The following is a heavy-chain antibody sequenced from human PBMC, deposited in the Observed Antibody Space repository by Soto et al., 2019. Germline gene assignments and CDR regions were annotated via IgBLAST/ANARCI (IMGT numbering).Heavy chain of an antibody. CDR3: ARGWGNYYGVNAY. Sequence: IQLVQSGAEVKRPGASVKVSCKASGYTFNTFGISWVRQAPGQGLEWMGCISGYNAKRDYSRKLQGRITLTTDPSTNTSYMELRSLTSDDTAVYYCARGWGNYYGVNAYWGQGTLVTVSS. CDR2: ISGYNAKR. V-gene: IGHV1-18*01. D-gene: IGHD3-10*01. J-gene: IGHJ4*02. CDR1: GYTFNTFG.